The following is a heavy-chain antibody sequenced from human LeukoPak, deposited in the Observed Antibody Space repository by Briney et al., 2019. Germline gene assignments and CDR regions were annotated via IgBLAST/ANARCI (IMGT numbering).Heavy chain of an antibody. V-gene: IGHV1-18*01. D-gene: IGHD2-2*01. J-gene: IGHJ4*02. Sequence: VASVKVSCKASGYTFTSYGISWVRQAPGQGLEWMGWISAYNGNTNYAQKFQGRVTITADESTSTAYMELSSLRSEDTAVYYCARVVVPAASDYWGQGTLVTVSS. CDR1: GYTFTSYG. CDR3: ARVVVPAASDY. CDR2: ISAYNGNT.